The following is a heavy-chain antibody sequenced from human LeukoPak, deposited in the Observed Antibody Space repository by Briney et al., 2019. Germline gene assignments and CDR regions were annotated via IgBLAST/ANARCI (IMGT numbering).Heavy chain of an antibody. V-gene: IGHV4-34*01. CDR3: AREGDSGYDSGAFDY. Sequence: SGTLTLTCAVYGGSFSGYYWSWIRQPPGKGLKWIGEINHSGSTNYNPSLKSRVTISVGTSKNQFSLKLSSVTALDTAVYYCAREGDSGYDSGAFDYWGQGTLVTVSS. J-gene: IGHJ4*02. CDR2: INHSGST. CDR1: GGSFSGYY. D-gene: IGHD5-12*01.